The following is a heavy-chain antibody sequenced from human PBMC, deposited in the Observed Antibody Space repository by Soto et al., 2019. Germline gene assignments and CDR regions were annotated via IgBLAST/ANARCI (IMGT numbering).Heavy chain of an antibody. CDR3: AKHGRPDGSRENYFDN. J-gene: IGHJ4*02. CDR1: GGSISSYY. CDR2: IYVNGNI. V-gene: IGHV4-59*08. Sequence: QVQLQESGPGLVKPSETLSLTCSVSGGSISSYYWSWIRQPPGKGLEWIGYIYVNGNINYNPSLKSRVTMSVHTSKNHFSLRLTSVTAADTAVYYCAKHGRPDGSRENYFDNWGQGTLVTVSS. D-gene: IGHD3-10*01.